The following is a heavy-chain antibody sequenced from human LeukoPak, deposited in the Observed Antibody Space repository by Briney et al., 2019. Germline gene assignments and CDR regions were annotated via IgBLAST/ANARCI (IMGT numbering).Heavy chain of an antibody. CDR3: ARSSWGVLVYYYGMDV. D-gene: IGHD3-16*01. CDR2: ISAYNGNT. Sequence: ASVKVSCKASGYTFTSYGISWVRQAPGQGLEWMGWISAYNGNTNYAQKLQGRVTMTTDTSTSTAYMELRSLRSDDTAVYYCARSSWGVLVYYYGMDVWGQGTMVTVSS. CDR1: GYTFTSYG. V-gene: IGHV1-18*01. J-gene: IGHJ6*02.